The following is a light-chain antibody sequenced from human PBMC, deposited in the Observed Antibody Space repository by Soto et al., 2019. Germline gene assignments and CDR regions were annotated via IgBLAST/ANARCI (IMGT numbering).Light chain of an antibody. Sequence: EVVLTQSPTTLSLPPGHSATLSCRASQSVRNNLAWFQRTPGQAPRLLISGASTRATGIPARFSGGGSGTEFTLTISSLQSEDFAIYFCQQYNNWPWTFGRGTKVDIK. J-gene: IGKJ1*01. CDR3: QQYNNWPWT. CDR2: GAS. CDR1: QSVRNN. V-gene: IGKV3-15*01.